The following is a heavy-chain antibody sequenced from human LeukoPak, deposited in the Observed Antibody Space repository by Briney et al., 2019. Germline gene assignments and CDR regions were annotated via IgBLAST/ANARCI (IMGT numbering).Heavy chain of an antibody. V-gene: IGHV1-69*04. D-gene: IGHD6-13*01. CDR1: GGTFSSYA. CDR3: ARDLAAAGLGNWFDP. J-gene: IGHJ5*02. CDR2: IIPILGIA. Sequence: SVKVSCKASGGTFSSYAISWVRQAPGQGLEWMGRIIPILGIANYAQKFQGRVTITADKSTSTAYMELSSLRSEDTAVYYCARDLAAAGLGNWFDPWGQGTLVTVSS.